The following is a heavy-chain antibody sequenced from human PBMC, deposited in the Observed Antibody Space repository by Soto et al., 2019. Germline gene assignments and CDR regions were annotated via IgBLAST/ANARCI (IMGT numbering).Heavy chain of an antibody. D-gene: IGHD3-3*02. CDR1: GGSISSGGYY. V-gene: IGHV4-31*03. CDR2: IYYSGST. CDR3: ATDLQLSRLFYGIDV. J-gene: IGHJ6*02. Sequence: QVQLQESGPGLVKPSQTLSLTCTVSGGSISSGGYYWSWIRQHPGKGLEWIGYIYYSGSTYYNPSLKSRATTPVDPPQTPSSLKLSSVTAAATAVYYCATDLQLSRLFYGIDVWGQATTVTVSS.